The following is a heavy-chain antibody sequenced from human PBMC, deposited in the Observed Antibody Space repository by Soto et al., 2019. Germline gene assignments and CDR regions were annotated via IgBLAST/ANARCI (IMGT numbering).Heavy chain of an antibody. CDR2: ISTYNGNA. D-gene: IGHD3-3*01. CDR1: GFNFISQG. CDR3: ASCITIFGVVDSLDY. Sequence: GASVKVSCKASGFNFISQGISWVRRAPGRGLEWMGYISTYNGNANYAQNLQGRLTMTADTPTSTAYMDLRSLRSDDTAVYYCASCITIFGVVDSLDYWGQGTPVTVSS. V-gene: IGHV1-18*01. J-gene: IGHJ4*02.